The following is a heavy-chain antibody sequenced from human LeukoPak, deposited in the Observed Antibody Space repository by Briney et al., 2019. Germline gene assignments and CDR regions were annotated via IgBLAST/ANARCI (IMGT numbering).Heavy chain of an antibody. D-gene: IGHD3-22*01. J-gene: IGHJ6*03. CDR1: GFTFDDYG. CDR2: IKWNGGSI. CDR3: ARAASSGPLFTYHMDV. V-gene: IGHV3-20*04. Sequence: GGSLRLSCAASGFTFDDYGMSWVRQAPGKGLEWVSGIKWNGGSIGYADSVKGRFTISRDNAKSSLYLQMNSLRAEDTALYYCARAASSGPLFTYHMDVWGKGTTVTVSS.